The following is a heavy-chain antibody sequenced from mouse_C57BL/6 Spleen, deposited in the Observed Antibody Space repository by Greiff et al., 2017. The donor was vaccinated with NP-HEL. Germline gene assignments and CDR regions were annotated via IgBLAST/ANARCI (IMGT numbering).Heavy chain of an antibody. CDR1: GYTFTSYW. D-gene: IGHD2-5*01. V-gene: IGHV1-55*01. CDR2: IYPGSGST. J-gene: IGHJ2*01. Sequence: QVQLQQPGAELVKPGASVKMSCKASGYTFTSYWITWVKQRPGQGLEWIGDIYPGSGSTNYNEKFKSKATLTVDTSSGTAYMQLSSLTSEDSAVYYCARHSNYLYYFDYWGQGTTLTVSS. CDR3: ARHSNYLYYFDY.